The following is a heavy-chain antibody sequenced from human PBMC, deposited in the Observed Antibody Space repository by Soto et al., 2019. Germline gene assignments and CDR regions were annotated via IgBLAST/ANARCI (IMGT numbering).Heavy chain of an antibody. Sequence: GGSLRLSCAASGFTFSSYAMSWVRQAPGKGLEWVSAISGSGGSTYYADSVKGRFTISRDNSKNTLYLQMNSLRAEDTAVYYCARPKRPIRSPPDYWGQGTLVTVSS. J-gene: IGHJ4*02. CDR2: ISGSGGST. D-gene: IGHD2-2*02. CDR1: GFTFSSYA. V-gene: IGHV3-23*01. CDR3: ARPKRPIRSPPDY.